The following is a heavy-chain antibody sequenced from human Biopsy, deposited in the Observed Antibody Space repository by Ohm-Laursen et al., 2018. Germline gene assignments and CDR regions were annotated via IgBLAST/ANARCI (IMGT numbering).Heavy chain of an antibody. Sequence: SDTLSLTCTVSGGSVSSNTNYWAWIRQPPGKGLEWIGSIFYSGIIYYNPSLKSRVSISVDTSKNQFSLKLSSVTAADTAIYYCARGMRSSGWPYFDSWGQGTLVTVSS. CDR2: IFYSGII. V-gene: IGHV4-39*07. D-gene: IGHD6-19*01. J-gene: IGHJ4*02. CDR1: GGSVSSNTNY. CDR3: ARGMRSSGWPYFDS.